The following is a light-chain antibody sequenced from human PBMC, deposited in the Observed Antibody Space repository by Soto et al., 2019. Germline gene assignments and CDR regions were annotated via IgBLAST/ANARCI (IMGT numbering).Light chain of an antibody. CDR1: SSDIGAYNY. CDR2: EVS. V-gene: IGLV2-14*01. Sequence: QSALTQPASVSGSPGQSITISCTGTSSDIGAYNYVSWYQQHPGKAPKLMIYEVSNRPSGVSNRFSGSKSGHTASLTISGLQPEDEADYYCNSYTSITTVEVFGTGNKVTVL. CDR3: NSYTSITTVEV. J-gene: IGLJ1*01.